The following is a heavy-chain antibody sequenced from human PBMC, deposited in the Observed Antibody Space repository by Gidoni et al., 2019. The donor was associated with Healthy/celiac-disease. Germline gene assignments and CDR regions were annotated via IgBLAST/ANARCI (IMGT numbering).Heavy chain of an antibody. CDR1: GGSISSGSYY. Sequence: QVQLQESGPGLVKPSQTLSLTCTVSGGSISSGSYYWSWIRQPAGKGLEWIGRIYTSGSTNYNPSLKSRVTISVDTSKNQFSLKLSSVTAADTAVYYCARAHYIRIAARDYGMDVWGQGTTVTVSS. CDR3: ARAHYIRIAARDYGMDV. CDR2: IYTSGST. V-gene: IGHV4-61*02. D-gene: IGHD6-6*01. J-gene: IGHJ6*02.